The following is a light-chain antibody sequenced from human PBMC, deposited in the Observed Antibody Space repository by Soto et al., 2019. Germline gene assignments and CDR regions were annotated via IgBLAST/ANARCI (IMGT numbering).Light chain of an antibody. CDR1: QSLTSSY. V-gene: IGKV3-20*01. CDR2: GAS. J-gene: IGKJ1*01. CDR3: QQYNSYRT. Sequence: EIVLTQSPGTLSLSPGERASLSCRASQSLTSSYLAWYQQKPGQAPRLLIYGASSRATGIPDRFSGSGSGTEFTLTISSLQPDDFATYYCQQYNSYRTFGQGTKVDI.